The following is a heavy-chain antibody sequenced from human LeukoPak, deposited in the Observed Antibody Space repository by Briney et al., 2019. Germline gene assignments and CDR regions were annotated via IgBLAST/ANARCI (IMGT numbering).Heavy chain of an antibody. CDR2: SSGSSI. J-gene: IGHJ4*02. Sequence: PGGSLRLSCAASGFTFSNYWMHWVRQAPGKGLEWVSYSSGSSIYYADFVKGRFTISRDNAKNSLYLQMNSLRAEDTAVYYCAREGSSSWYVDYWGQGTLVTVSS. CDR3: AREGSSSWYVDY. V-gene: IGHV3-11*01. D-gene: IGHD6-13*01. CDR1: GFTFSNYW.